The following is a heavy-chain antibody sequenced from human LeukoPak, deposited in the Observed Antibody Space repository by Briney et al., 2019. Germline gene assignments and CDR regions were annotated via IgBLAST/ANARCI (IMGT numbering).Heavy chain of an antibody. J-gene: IGHJ6*03. CDR2: IYYSGST. D-gene: IGHD4-23*01. CDR1: DGSISSGGYY. V-gene: IGHV4-31*03. Sequence: SETLSLTCTVSDGSISSGGYYWSWIRQHPGKGLEWIGYIYYSGSTYYNPSLKSRVTISVDTSKNQFSLKLSSVTAADTAVYYCARDYGGNGGMDVWGKGTTVSVSS. CDR3: ARDYGGNGGMDV.